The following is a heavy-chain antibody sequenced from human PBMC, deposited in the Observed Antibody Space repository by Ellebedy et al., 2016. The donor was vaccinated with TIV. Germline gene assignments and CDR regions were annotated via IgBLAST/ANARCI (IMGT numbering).Heavy chain of an antibody. D-gene: IGHD3-9*01. J-gene: IGHJ4*02. Sequence: SLKISXAASGFIFGDYAMHWVRQAPGEGLEWVSGIIWNSGIIGYADSVKGRFTISRDNAKNILYLQMNSLRAEDTAVYYCARDLTGSLDYWGQGTLVTVSS. CDR3: ARDLTGSLDY. CDR2: IIWNSGII. V-gene: IGHV3-9*01. CDR1: GFIFGDYA.